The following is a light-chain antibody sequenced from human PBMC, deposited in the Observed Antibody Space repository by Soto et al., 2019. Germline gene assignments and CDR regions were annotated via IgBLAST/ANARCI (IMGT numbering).Light chain of an antibody. CDR1: QSLLHSNGNNY. CDR2: LAS. CDR3: LQALQTPIT. Sequence: DIVTTQSPLSLPVTPGEPASISCRSSQSLLHSNGNNYVDWYLQKPGQSPQLLLYLASNRASGVPDRFSGSGSGTDFTLKISRVEAEDVGVYYCLQALQTPITFGQGTRLEIK. V-gene: IGKV2-28*01. J-gene: IGKJ5*01.